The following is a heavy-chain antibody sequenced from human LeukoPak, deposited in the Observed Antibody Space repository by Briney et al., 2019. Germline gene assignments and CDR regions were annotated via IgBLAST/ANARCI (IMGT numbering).Heavy chain of an antibody. CDR2: INPTGGST. CDR1: GYTFTSYY. J-gene: IGHJ3*02. V-gene: IGHV1-46*01. D-gene: IGHD4-17*01. CDR3: ANLATVTTRGVFDI. Sequence: ASVKVSCKASGYTFTSYYMHWVRQAPGEGLEWMGIINPTGGSTSYAQKFQGRVTMTRDTSISTAYMELSRLRSDDTAVYYCANLATVTTRGVFDIWGQGTMVTVSS.